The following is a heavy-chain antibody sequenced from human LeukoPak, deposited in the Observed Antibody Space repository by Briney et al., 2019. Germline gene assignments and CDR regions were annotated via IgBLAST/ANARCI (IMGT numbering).Heavy chain of an antibody. V-gene: IGHV1-2*02. CDR1: GYTFTGYY. J-gene: IGHJ3*02. CDR2: INPNSGGT. CDR3: ARSKPYGSGSYYLDAFDI. Sequence: ASVKVSCKASGYTFTGYYMHWVRQAPGQGLEWMGWINPNSGGTNYAQKFQGRVTMTRDTSISTAYKELSRLRSDDTAVYYCARSKPYGSGSYYLDAFDIWGQGTMVTVSS. D-gene: IGHD3-10*01.